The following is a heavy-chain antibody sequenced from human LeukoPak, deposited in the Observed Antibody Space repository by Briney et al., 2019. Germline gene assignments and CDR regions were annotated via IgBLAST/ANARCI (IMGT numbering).Heavy chain of an antibody. Sequence: GGSLSLSCAASGFTFSSYGMHWVRQGPGKGLEWVAFMRYDGSNKYYADSVKGRFTISRDNSKNTLYLQMNSLRAEDTAVYYCAKDFTIFGVAYYMDVWGKGTTVTVSS. CDR2: MRYDGSNK. D-gene: IGHD3-3*01. CDR1: GFTFSSYG. J-gene: IGHJ6*03. V-gene: IGHV3-30*02. CDR3: AKDFTIFGVAYYMDV.